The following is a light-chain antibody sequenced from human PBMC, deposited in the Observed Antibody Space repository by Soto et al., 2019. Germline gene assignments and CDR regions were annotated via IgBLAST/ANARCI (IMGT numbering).Light chain of an antibody. CDR1: QSVTSDY. V-gene: IGKV3-20*01. Sequence: EIVLTQSPGTLSLSPGERATLSCRASQSVTSDYLAWYQQKPGQAPRLLIYDASNRATGIPARFSGSGSGTDFTLTISSLQPDDFATYYCQHYHSYPLTFGQGTKVDI. J-gene: IGKJ1*01. CDR3: QHYHSYPLT. CDR2: DAS.